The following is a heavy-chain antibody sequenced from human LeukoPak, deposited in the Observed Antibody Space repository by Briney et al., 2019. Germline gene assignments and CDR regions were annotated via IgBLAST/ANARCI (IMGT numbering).Heavy chain of an antibody. J-gene: IGHJ4*02. D-gene: IGHD1-26*01. CDR2: ISSNGGST. Sequence: PGGSLRLSCAASGFTFSSYAMHWVRQAPGKGLEYVLAISSNGGSTYYANSVKGRFTISRDNSKNTLYLQMGSLRAEDMAVYYCARAPRGGSYYFDYWGQGTLVTVSS. V-gene: IGHV3-64*01. CDR1: GFTFSSYA. CDR3: ARAPRGGSYYFDY.